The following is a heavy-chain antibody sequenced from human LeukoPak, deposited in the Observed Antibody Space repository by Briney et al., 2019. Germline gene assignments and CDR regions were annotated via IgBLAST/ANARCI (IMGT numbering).Heavy chain of an antibody. D-gene: IGHD3-9*01. CDR2: IYYSGST. CDR3: ARGGYDILTGYFDPQSWFDP. CDR1: GGSISSYF. Sequence: PSETLSLTCTVSGGSISSYFWSWIRQPPGKGLEWIGYIYYSGSTNYNPSLKSRVTISVDTSKNQFSLKLSSVTAADTAVYYCARGGYDILTGYFDPQSWFDPWGQGTLVTVSS. V-gene: IGHV4-59*01. J-gene: IGHJ5*02.